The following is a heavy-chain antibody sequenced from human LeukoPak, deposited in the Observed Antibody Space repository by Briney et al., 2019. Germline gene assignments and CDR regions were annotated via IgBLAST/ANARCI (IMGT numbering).Heavy chain of an antibody. D-gene: IGHD6-13*01. CDR2: IYTSGST. CDR1: GGSISSYY. CDR3: ARDSGSSWYYFDY. V-gene: IGHV4-4*07. J-gene: IGHJ4*02. Sequence: SETLSLTCTVSGGSISSYYWSWLRQPAGKGLEWIGRIYTSGSTNYYPSLKSRVTISVDTSKNQFSLKLSSVTAADTAVYYCARDSGSSWYYFDYWGQGTLVTVSS.